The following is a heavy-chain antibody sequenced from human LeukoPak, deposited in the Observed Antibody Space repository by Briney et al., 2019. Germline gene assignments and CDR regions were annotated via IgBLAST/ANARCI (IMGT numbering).Heavy chain of an antibody. CDR2: ISNDGSQR. Sequence: PGGSLRLSCGVSGFNDYTVHWVRQTPGKGLEWVALISNDGSQRKYAESVRGRFTVFSDNAKKSLYLQINTLRAEDTAVYYCVRGPHIAATSYWGQGTLVTVSS. J-gene: IGHJ4*02. D-gene: IGHD6-25*01. V-gene: IGHV3-30*04. CDR1: GFNDYT. CDR3: VRGPHIAATSY.